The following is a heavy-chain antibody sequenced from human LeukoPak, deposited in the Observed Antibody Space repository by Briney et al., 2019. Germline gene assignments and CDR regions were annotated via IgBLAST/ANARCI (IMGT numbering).Heavy chain of an antibody. CDR3: ATTLAVAGAAYYYYGMDV. CDR2: IYPGDSDT. J-gene: IGHJ6*02. Sequence: GESLKISCKGSGYNFTSYWIGWVRQMPGKGLEWMGIIYPGDSDTRYSPSFQGQVTISADKSISTAYLQWSSLKASDTAMYYCATTLAVAGAAYYYYGMDVWGQGTTVTVSS. V-gene: IGHV5-51*01. CDR1: GYNFTSYW. D-gene: IGHD6-19*01.